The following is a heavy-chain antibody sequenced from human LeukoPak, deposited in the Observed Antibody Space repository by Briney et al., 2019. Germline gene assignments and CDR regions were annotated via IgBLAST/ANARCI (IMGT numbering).Heavy chain of an antibody. D-gene: IGHD4-17*01. CDR3: ARGRWVYDYGDYGYFQH. J-gene: IGHJ1*01. Sequence: ASVKVSCKASGYTFTGYCMHWVRQAPGQGLEWMGWINPNSGGTNYAQKFQGRVTMTRDTSISTAYMELSRLRSDDTAVYYCARGRWVYDYGDYGYFQHWGQGTLVTVSS. V-gene: IGHV1-2*02. CDR1: GYTFTGYC. CDR2: INPNSGGT.